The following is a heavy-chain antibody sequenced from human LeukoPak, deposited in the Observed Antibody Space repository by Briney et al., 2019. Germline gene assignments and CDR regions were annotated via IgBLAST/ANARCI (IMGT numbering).Heavy chain of an antibody. CDR1: GGTFSSYA. D-gene: IGHD3-22*01. V-gene: IGHV1-69*04. CDR3: ARDTASGYYVSDY. CDR2: IIPILGIA. Sequence: SVKVSCKASGGTFSSYAISWVRQAPGQGLEWMGRIIPILGIANYAQKFQGRVTITADKSTSTAYMELSSLRSEDTAVYYCARDTASGYYVSDYWGQGTPVTVSS. J-gene: IGHJ4*02.